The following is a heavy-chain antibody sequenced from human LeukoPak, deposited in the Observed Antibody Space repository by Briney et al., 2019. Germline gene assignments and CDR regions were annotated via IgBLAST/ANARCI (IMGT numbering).Heavy chain of an antibody. CDR1: GGSINKYY. D-gene: IGHD4-17*01. V-gene: IGHV4-59*01. Sequence: PETLSLTCIVSGGSINKYYWNWIRQPPGKGLEWIGNIHYSGGSTNYNPSLKSRVTVIVDTSKNQFSLKLSSVTAEDTAVYYCAVDYGDYYYYYMDVWGKGTTVTVSS. CDR2: IHYSGGST. J-gene: IGHJ6*03. CDR3: AVDYGDYYYYYMDV.